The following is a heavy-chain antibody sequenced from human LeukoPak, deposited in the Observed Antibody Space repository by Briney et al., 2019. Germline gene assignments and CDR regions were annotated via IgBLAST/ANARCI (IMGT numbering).Heavy chain of an antibody. CDR1: GGSISDYF. V-gene: IGHV4-59*01. J-gene: IGHJ4*02. CDR3: ARWLSYFDY. D-gene: IGHD3-22*01. CDR2: MHHSGSA. Sequence: SETLSLTCSVSGGSISDYFWSWVRQSPGKGLEWIGFMHHSGSANSNPSLRSRVSISMDTSKNQFSLQLTSVTAADTAVYYCARWLSYFDYWGQGTLVTVSS.